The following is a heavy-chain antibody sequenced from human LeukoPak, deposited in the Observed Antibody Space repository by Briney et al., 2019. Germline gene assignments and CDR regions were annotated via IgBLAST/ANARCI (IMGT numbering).Heavy chain of an antibody. CDR2: ISGSGGST. Sequence: SGGSLRLSCAASGFTFSSHAMSWARQAPEKGLEWVSAISGSGGSTYYADSVKGRFTISRDNSKNTLYLQMNSLRAEDTAVYFCAKDVGYCVGATCYPYYFDYWGQGTLVTVSS. V-gene: IGHV3-23*01. D-gene: IGHD2-2*01. J-gene: IGHJ4*02. CDR1: GFTFSSHA. CDR3: AKDVGYCVGATCYPYYFDY.